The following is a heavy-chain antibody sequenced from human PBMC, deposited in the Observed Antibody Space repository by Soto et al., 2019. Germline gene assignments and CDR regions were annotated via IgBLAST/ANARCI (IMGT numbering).Heavy chain of an antibody. D-gene: IGHD6-13*01. CDR3: ARGRWSDHEFEAFDI. Sequence: FQGRVTITRDTSASTAYMELSSLRSEDTAVYYCARGRWSDHEFEAFDIWGQGAMVTVSS. J-gene: IGHJ3*02. V-gene: IGHV1-3*01.